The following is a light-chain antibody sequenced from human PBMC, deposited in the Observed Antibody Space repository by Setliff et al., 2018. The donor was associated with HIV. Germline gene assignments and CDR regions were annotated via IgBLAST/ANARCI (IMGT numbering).Light chain of an antibody. CDR2: ENN. J-gene: IGLJ1*01. CDR3: GTWDSSLTAGYYV. CDR1: SSNIGNNY. V-gene: IGLV1-51*02. Sequence: QKVTISCSGSSSNIGNNYVSWYQQLPGTAPKLLIYENNKRPSGIPDRFSGSKSGTSATLGITGLQTGDEADYYCGTWDSSLTAGYYVFGTGTRSPS.